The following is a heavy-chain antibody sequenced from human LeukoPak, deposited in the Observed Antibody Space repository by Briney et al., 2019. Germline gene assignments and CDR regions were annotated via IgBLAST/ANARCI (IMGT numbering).Heavy chain of an antibody. D-gene: IGHD6-13*01. CDR2: INHSGST. CDR1: GGSFSGYY. Sequence: PSETLSLTCAVYGGSFSGYYWSWIRQPPGKGLEWIGEINHSGSTNYNPSLKSRVTISVDTSKNQFSLKLSSVTAADTAVYYCAREIFIAAAGIEFDPWGQGTLVTVSS. V-gene: IGHV4-34*01. J-gene: IGHJ5*02. CDR3: AREIFIAAAGIEFDP.